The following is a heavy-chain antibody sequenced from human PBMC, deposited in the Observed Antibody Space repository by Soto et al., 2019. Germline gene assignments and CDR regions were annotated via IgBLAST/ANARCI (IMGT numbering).Heavy chain of an antibody. D-gene: IGHD2-2*01. J-gene: IGHJ6*02. CDR1: GYTFTSYA. CDR3: ARVFPYCSSTSCLYGMDV. CDR2: INSGNGNT. Sequence: ASVKVSCKASGYTFTSYAMHWVRQDPGQRLEWMGWINSGNGNTKYSQKFQGRVTITRDTSARTAYMELSSLRSEDTAVYYCARVFPYCSSTSCLYGMDVWGQGTRVTVSS. V-gene: IGHV1-3*01.